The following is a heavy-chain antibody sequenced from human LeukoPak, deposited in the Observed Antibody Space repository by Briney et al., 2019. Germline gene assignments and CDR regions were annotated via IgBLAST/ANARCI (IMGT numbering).Heavy chain of an antibody. CDR1: GFIFSDHW. D-gene: IGHD3-3*01. Sequence: AGGSLRLSYAASGFIFSDHWMHWVRQAPGKGLVWLSRINNDGSSTIYADSVKGRFTFSRDNAENTLFLEMSSLRVEDTAVYYCVRERNNFWSGHHSIFDSWGQGTLVTVSS. CDR2: INNDGSST. J-gene: IGHJ4*02. V-gene: IGHV3-74*01. CDR3: VRERNNFWSGHHSIFDS.